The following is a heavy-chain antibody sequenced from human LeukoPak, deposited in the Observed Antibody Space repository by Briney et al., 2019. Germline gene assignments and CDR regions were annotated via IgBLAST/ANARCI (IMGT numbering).Heavy chain of an antibody. V-gene: IGHV3-23*01. J-gene: IGHJ6*02. Sequence: GGSLRLSCAASGFTFSSYAMSWVRQAPGKGLEWVSAISGSGGSTYYADSVKGRFTISRDNSKNTLYLQMNSLRAEDTAVYYCAKDNVWYYDSSGYYYDYYYGMDVWGQGTTVTVSS. CDR1: GFTFSSYA. CDR2: ISGSGGST. D-gene: IGHD3-22*01. CDR3: AKDNVWYYDSSGYYYDYYYGMDV.